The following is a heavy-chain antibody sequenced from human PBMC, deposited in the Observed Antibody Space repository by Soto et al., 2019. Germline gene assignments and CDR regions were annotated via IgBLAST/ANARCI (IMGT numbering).Heavy chain of an antibody. D-gene: IGHD6-19*01. CDR2: ISYDGSNK. CDR1: GFTFSSYA. V-gene: IGHV3-30-3*01. Sequence: GGSLRLSCAASGFTFSSYAMHWVRQAPGKGLEWVAVISYDGSNKYYADSVKGRFTISRDNSKNTLYLQMNSLRAEDTAVYYCARDVGRSSGWYKDYYYGMDVWGQGTTVTVSS. J-gene: IGHJ6*02. CDR3: ARDVGRSSGWYKDYYYGMDV.